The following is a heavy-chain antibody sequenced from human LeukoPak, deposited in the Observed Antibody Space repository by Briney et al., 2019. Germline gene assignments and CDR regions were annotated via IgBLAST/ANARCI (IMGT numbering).Heavy chain of an antibody. CDR3: ARGGLGFGEYYYYYYMDV. Sequence: SVKVSCKASGGTFSSYAISWVRQAPGQGLEWMGGIIPIFGTANYAQKFQGRVTITADESTSTAYMELSSLRSEDTAVYYCARGGLGFGEYYYYYYMDVWGKGTTVTISS. CDR2: IIPIFGTA. J-gene: IGHJ6*03. V-gene: IGHV1-69*13. D-gene: IGHD3-10*01. CDR1: GGTFSSYA.